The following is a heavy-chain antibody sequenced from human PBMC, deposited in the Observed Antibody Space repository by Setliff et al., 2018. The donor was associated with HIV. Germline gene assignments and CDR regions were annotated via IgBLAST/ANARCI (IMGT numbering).Heavy chain of an antibody. Sequence: SETLSLTCAVSGGSVSTSTYYWGWIRQPPGKGLEYIGTLSYRGTTHYNPSLKSRIALSIDSSKNQFSLNLHFVTATDSALYYCATTRPISTGYPGFFDSWGQGIVVTVSS. V-gene: IGHV4-39*01. D-gene: IGHD3-9*01. CDR3: ATTRPISTGYPGFFDS. CDR2: LSYRGTT. J-gene: IGHJ4*02. CDR1: GGSVSTSTYY.